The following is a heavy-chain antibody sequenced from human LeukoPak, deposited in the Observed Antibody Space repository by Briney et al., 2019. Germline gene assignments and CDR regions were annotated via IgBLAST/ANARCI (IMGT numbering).Heavy chain of an antibody. V-gene: IGHV4-34*01. Sequence: SETLSLTCAVYGGSFSGYYWSWIRQPPGKGLEWIGEINHSGSTNYNPSLKSRVTISVDTSKNQFSLKMSSVTAADTAMYFCARGGPPGYYYDYYMDVWGKGTTVTISS. CDR2: INHSGST. CDR1: GGSFSGYY. CDR3: ARGGPPGYYYDYYMDV. J-gene: IGHJ6*03.